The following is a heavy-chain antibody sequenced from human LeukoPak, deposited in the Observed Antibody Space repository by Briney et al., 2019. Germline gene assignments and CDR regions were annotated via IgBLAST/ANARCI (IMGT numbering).Heavy chain of an antibody. J-gene: IGHJ4*02. CDR3: TTGGNTPMFY. CDR1: GFTFSRYW. Sequence: GGSLRLSCAASGFTFSRYWMTWVRQAPGKGLEWVATIKQDGSEKFYVDSVKGRFTISRDNTKNSLYPQMNSLRAEDTAVYYCTTGGNTPMFYWGQGTLVTVSS. V-gene: IGHV3-7*01. D-gene: IGHD5-18*01. CDR2: IKQDGSEK.